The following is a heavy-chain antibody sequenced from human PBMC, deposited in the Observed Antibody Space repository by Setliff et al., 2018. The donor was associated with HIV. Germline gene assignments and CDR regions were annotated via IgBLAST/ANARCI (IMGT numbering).Heavy chain of an antibody. CDR1: GFTFSNYW. D-gene: IGHD1-26*01. Sequence: GGSLRLSCAASGFTFSNYWMDWVRQAPVKGLEWVATIKQDGIEIYYMDSVTGRFTISRYNARTSLFLEIRSLRDEYTAVYLCANLWELGSWGQGTLVTVSS. CDR2: IKQDGIEI. V-gene: IGHV3-7*03. CDR3: ANLWELGS. J-gene: IGHJ5*02.